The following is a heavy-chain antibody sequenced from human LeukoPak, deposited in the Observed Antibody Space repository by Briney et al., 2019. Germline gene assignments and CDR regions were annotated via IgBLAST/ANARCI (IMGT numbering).Heavy chain of an antibody. CDR3: ARGDGSGSYYPYYFDY. J-gene: IGHJ4*02. Sequence: GGSLRLSCAASGFTVSSNYMSWVRQAPGKGLEWVSVIYSGGSTYYADSVKGRFTISRDNSKNTLYLQMNSLRAEDTAVYYCARGDGSGSYYPYYFDYWGQGTLVTVSS. V-gene: IGHV3-66*01. CDR1: GFTVSSNY. CDR2: IYSGGST. D-gene: IGHD3-10*01.